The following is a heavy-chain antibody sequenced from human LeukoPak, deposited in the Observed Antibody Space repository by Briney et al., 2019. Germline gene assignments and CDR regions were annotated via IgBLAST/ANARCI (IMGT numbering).Heavy chain of an antibody. J-gene: IGHJ3*02. Sequence: SETLSLTCTVSGGSISSYYWSWIRQPPGKGLEWIGFIYYSGSTNYNPSLKSRVTISVDTSKNQFSLKLSSVTAADTAVYYCAREYSSGWHDAFDIWGQGTMVTVSS. V-gene: IGHV4-59*01. CDR1: GGSISSYY. CDR3: AREYSSGWHDAFDI. D-gene: IGHD6-19*01. CDR2: IYYSGST.